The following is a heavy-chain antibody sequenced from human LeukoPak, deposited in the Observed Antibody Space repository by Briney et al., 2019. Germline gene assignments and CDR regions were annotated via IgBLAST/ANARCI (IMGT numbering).Heavy chain of an antibody. CDR1: GFTFSYYG. CDR3: AKDSSSSWFGGDSK. Sequence: GGSLRLSCAASGFTFSYYGLHWVRQAPGKGLEWVALISYDGSNKDYADSVKGRFTISRDNSKNTLYLQMNSLRAEDTALYYCAKDSSSSWFGGDSKWGQGTLVTVSS. J-gene: IGHJ4*02. D-gene: IGHD6-13*01. CDR2: ISYDGSNK. V-gene: IGHV3-30*18.